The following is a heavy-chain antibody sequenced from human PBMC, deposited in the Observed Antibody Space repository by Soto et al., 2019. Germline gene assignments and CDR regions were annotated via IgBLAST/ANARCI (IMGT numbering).Heavy chain of an antibody. V-gene: IGHV1-69*13. CDR1: GGTFSSYA. CDR2: IIPIFGTA. Sequence: GASVKVSCKASGGTFSSYAISWVRQAPGQGLEWMGGIIPIFGTANYAQKFQGRVTITADESTSTAYMELSSLRSEDTAVYYCAREISVAAANYGMDVWRQRTTVTVSS. D-gene: IGHD6-13*01. J-gene: IGHJ6*02. CDR3: AREISVAAANYGMDV.